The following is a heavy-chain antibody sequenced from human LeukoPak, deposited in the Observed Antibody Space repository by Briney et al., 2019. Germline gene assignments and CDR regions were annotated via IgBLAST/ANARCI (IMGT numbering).Heavy chain of an antibody. CDR3: ARGVTMVRGVPPNWFDP. CDR1: GGSISSGDYY. D-gene: IGHD3-10*01. CDR2: IYYSGNT. J-gene: IGHJ5*02. Sequence: SQTLSLTCTVSGGSISSGDYYWSWIRQPPGKGLEWIGYIYYSGNTYYNPSLKSRITISVDTSKNQFSLKLSSVTAADTAVCYCARGVTMVRGVPPNWFDPWGQGTLVTVSS. V-gene: IGHV4-30-4*08.